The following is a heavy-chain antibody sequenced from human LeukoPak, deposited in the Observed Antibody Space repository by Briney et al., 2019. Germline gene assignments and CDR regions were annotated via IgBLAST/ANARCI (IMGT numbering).Heavy chain of an antibody. J-gene: IGHJ3*02. CDR3: TRAVAAAGTNDAFDI. V-gene: IGHV3-49*03. D-gene: IGHD6-13*01. CDR2: IRSKAYGGTT. Sequence: PGGSLRLSCTASGFTFGDYAMSWFRQAPGKGLEWVGFIRSKAYGGTTEYAASVKGRFTISRDDSKSIAYLQMNSLKTEDTAVYYCTRAVAAAGTNDAFDIWGQGTMVTVSS. CDR1: GFTFGDYA.